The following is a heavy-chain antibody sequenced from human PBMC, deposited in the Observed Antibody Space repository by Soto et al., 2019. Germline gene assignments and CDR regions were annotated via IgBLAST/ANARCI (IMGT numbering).Heavy chain of an antibody. J-gene: IGHJ4*02. V-gene: IGHV3-15*01. Sequence: GGSLRLSCAASGFTFSNAWMSWVRQAPGKGLEWVGRIKSKTDGGTTDYAAPVKGRFTISRDDSKNTLYLQMNSLKTEDTAVYYCTTEGLPRYYDFWSGGVGQDFDYWGQGTLVTVSS. D-gene: IGHD3-3*01. CDR1: GFTFSNAW. CDR3: TTEGLPRYYDFWSGGVGQDFDY. CDR2: IKSKTDGGTT.